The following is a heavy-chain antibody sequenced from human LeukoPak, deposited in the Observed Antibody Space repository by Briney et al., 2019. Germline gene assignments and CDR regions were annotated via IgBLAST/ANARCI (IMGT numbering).Heavy chain of an antibody. V-gene: IGHV3-66*01. CDR2: IYSGGST. J-gene: IGHJ3*02. Sequence: GGSLRLSCAASGFTFSSYAMSWVRQAPGKGLEWVSVIYSGGSTYYADSVKGRFTISRDNSKNTLYLQMNSLRAEDTAVYYCARGLYYADAFDIWGQGTMVTVSS. CDR1: GFTFSSYA. CDR3: ARGLYYADAFDI. D-gene: IGHD3-10*01.